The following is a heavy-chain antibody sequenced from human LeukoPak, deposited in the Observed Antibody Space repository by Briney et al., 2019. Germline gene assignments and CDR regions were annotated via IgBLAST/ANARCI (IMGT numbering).Heavy chain of an antibody. Sequence: SETLSLTCTVSGGSISSSSYYWGWIRQPPGKGLEWIGSIYYSGSTYYNPSLKSRVTISVDTSKNQFSLKLSSVTAADTAVYYCARGLGYYGSGSYLDYWGQGTLVTVSS. V-gene: IGHV4-39*07. CDR1: GGSISSSSYY. CDR3: ARGLGYYGSGSYLDY. J-gene: IGHJ4*02. D-gene: IGHD3-10*01. CDR2: IYYSGST.